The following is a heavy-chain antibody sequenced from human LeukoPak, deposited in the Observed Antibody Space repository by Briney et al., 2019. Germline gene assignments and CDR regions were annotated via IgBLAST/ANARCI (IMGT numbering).Heavy chain of an antibody. D-gene: IGHD2-21*01. CDR3: ARLRYCGSAWCLADY. J-gene: IGHJ4*02. CDR2: IYSSGSA. CDR1: GGSISSYY. V-gene: IGHV4-59*08. Sequence: SETLSLTCSVSGGSISSYYWDWIRQSPGKGLEWIGHIYSSGSATYNPSPKSRVTISEDTSKNQCSLKLSSVTAADTAVYYCARLRYCGSAWCLADYWGQGTLVTVSS.